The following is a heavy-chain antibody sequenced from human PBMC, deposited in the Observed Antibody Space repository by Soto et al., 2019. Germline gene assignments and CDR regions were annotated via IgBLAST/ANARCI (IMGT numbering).Heavy chain of an antibody. J-gene: IGHJ5*02. V-gene: IGHV4-34*01. CDR3: ARGRYSSSWYSWFDP. D-gene: IGHD6-13*01. CDR2: INHSGST. Sequence: QVQLQQWGAGLLKPSETLSLTCAVYGGSFSGYYWGWIRQPPRKGLEWIGEINHSGSTNYNPSLKSRVTISVDTSKNQFSLKLSSVTAADTAVYYCARGRYSSSWYSWFDPWGQGTLVTVSS. CDR1: GGSFSGYY.